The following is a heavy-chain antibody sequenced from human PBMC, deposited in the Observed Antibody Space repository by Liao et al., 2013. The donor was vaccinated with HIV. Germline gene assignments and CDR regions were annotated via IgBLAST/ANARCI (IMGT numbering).Heavy chain of an antibody. D-gene: IGHD1-14*01. CDR2: INHSGST. CDR1: GGSFSGYY. Sequence: QVQLQQWGAGLLKPSETLSLTCAVYGGSFSGYYWSWIRQPPGKGLEWIGEINHSGSTNYNPSLKSRVTISVDTSKNQFSLKLSSVTAADTAVYYCARAPGGPFDPWGQGTLVTVSS. J-gene: IGHJ5*02. V-gene: IGHV4-34*01. CDR3: ARAPGGPFDP.